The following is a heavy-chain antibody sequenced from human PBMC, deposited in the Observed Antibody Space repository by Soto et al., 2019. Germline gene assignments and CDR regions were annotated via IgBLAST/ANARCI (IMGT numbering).Heavy chain of an antibody. CDR2: VSGSGDST. D-gene: IGHD2-21*02. V-gene: IGHV3-23*01. CDR1: AFTFSSYA. Sequence: EVQLLESGGGLAQPGGSLRLSCAASAFTFSSYAMSWVRQAPGKGLEWVSAVSGSGDSTYYADSVKGRFTISRDNSXXTLYLQVNSLRAEDTAVYYCAKGRASDCPGCTQDYWGQGTLVTVSS. CDR3: AKGRASDCPGCTQDY. J-gene: IGHJ4*02.